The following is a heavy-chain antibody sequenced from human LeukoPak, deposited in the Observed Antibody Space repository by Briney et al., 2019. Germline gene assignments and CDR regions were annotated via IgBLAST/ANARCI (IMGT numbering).Heavy chain of an antibody. CDR2: ITNTGST. J-gene: IGHJ6*02. Sequence: SETLSLTCTVSGGSISNSAYYWVWIRQPPGKGLEWIGTITNTGSTYSNPSLKSRVTISIDTSKTQISLKLTSVTAADTAVFYCARKTTGPSMDVWGQGTPVTVSS. CDR3: ARKTTGPSMDV. V-gene: IGHV4-39*01. CDR1: GGSISNSAYY. D-gene: IGHD1-14*01.